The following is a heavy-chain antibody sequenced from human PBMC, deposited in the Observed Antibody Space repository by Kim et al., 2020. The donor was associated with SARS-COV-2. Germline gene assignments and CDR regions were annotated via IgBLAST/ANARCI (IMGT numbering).Heavy chain of an antibody. V-gene: IGHV3-9*01. CDR2: ISWNSGSI. D-gene: IGHD3-10*01. Sequence: GGSLRLSCAASGFTFDDYGMHWVRQAPGKGLEWVSGISWNSGSIDYGDSVKGRFTISRDNAKNSLYLEMNSLRAEDTALYYCAKARGFHYYGSGSYADYWGQGTLVTVSS. J-gene: IGHJ4*02. CDR1: GFTFDDYG. CDR3: AKARGFHYYGSGSYADY.